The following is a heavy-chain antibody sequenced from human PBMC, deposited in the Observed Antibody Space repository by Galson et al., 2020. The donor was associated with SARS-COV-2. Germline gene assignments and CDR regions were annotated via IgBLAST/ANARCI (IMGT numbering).Heavy chain of an antibody. J-gene: IGHJ4*02. CDR2: IYHTGST. CDR3: ARDQDGSTVRELRCDN. V-gene: IGHV4-39*07. CDR1: GDSIRRSTYY. D-gene: IGHD2-15*01. Sequence: SETLSLTCTVSGDSIRRSTYYWGWIRQPPGKGLEWIGSIYHTGSTYHNPSLRGRINMSVDTSKNQFSLTVSSVTAADTAVYFCARDQDGSTVRELRCDNWGQGTLVTVSS.